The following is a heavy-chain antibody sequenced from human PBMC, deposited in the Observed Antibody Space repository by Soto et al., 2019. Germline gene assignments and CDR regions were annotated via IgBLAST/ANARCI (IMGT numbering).Heavy chain of an antibody. Sequence: SGGGVVQPGRSLRLSCAASGFTFSSYAMHWVRQAPGKGLEWVAVISYDGSNKYYADSVKGRFTISRDNSKNTLYLQMNSLRAEDTAVYYCAREWVVAARPGYWGQGTLVTVSS. J-gene: IGHJ4*02. V-gene: IGHV3-30-3*01. D-gene: IGHD6-6*01. CDR1: GFTFSSYA. CDR3: AREWVVAARPGY. CDR2: ISYDGSNK.